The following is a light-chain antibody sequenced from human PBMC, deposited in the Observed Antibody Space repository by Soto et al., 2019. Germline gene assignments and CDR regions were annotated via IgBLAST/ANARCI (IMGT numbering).Light chain of an antibody. J-gene: IGLJ2*01. Sequence: QSALTQPASVSGSPGQSITISCTGTSSDVGGYNYVSWYQHHPGKAPRLMIYASSNRPSGVSHRFSGSRSGNTASLTISGLQAEDEADYYCSSYTSSSTLVFGGGTKLTVL. CDR1: SSDVGGYNY. CDR2: ASS. CDR3: SSYTSSSTLV. V-gene: IGLV2-14*01.